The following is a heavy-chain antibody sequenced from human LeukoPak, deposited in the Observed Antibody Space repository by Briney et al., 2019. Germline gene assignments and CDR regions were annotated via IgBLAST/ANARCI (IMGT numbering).Heavy chain of an antibody. D-gene: IGHD2-15*01. CDR3: AREVVVVADGNYFDY. CDR2: IYYSGST. Sequence: PSETLSLTCTVSGGSISSYYWSWIRQPPGKGLEWIGYIYYSGSTNYNPSLKSRVTISVDTSKNQFSLKLSSVTAADTAVYYCAREVVVVADGNYFDYWGQGTLVTVSS. V-gene: IGHV4-59*01. J-gene: IGHJ4*02. CDR1: GGSISSYY.